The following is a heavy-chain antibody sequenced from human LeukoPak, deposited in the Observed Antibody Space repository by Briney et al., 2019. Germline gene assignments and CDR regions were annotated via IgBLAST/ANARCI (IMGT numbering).Heavy chain of an antibody. V-gene: IGHV5-10-1*01. CDR3: ATGVVVTAIAIDY. CDR1: AYRFTSYW. CDR2: IDPTDSYT. Sequence: GESLKISFKGSAYRFTSYWISWVRQMPGKGLEWMGTIDPTDSYTNYSPSFQGHVTISADKSISTAYLQWSSLKASDTAIYYCATGVVVTAIAIDYWGQGTLVTVSS. J-gene: IGHJ4*02. D-gene: IGHD2-21*02.